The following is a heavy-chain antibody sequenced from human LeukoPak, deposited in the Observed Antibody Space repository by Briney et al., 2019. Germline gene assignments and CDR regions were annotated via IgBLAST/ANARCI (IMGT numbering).Heavy chain of an antibody. CDR1: DYTSISYA. CDR3: AGGTGFIIKD. V-gene: IGHV1-46*01. Sequence: ASVKVSCKASDYTSISYAINWVRQAPGQGLEWMGIINPSGGSTSYAQKFQGRVTMTRDTSTSTVYMELSSLRSEDTAVYYCAGGTGFIIKDWGQGTLVTVSS. J-gene: IGHJ4*02. CDR2: INPSGGST. D-gene: IGHD3-9*01.